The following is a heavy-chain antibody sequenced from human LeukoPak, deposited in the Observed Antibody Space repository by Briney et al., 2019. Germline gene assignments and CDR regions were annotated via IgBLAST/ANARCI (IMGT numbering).Heavy chain of an antibody. D-gene: IGHD2-15*01. CDR1: GGSISSYY. Sequence: PSETLSLTCTVSGGSISSYYWSWIRQPAGKGLEWIGRIYTSGSTYYNPSLKSRVTISVDTSKNQFSLKLSSVTAADTAVYYCARHVWSSSGSEAFDIWGQGTMVTVSS. J-gene: IGHJ3*02. V-gene: IGHV4-4*07. CDR3: ARHVWSSSGSEAFDI. CDR2: IYTSGST.